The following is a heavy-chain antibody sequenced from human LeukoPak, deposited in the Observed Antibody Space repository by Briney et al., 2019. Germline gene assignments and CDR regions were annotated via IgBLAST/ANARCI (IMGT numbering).Heavy chain of an antibody. CDR1: GFTFGSYG. Sequence: PGGTLRLSCAASGFTFGSYGMSWVRQAPGKGLEWVSAISGSGGSTYYADSVRGRFTISRDNAKNSLDLQMNSLRVEDTAVYYCVRDRHYIGNREVRFPYWGQGALVTVSS. CDR3: VRDRHYIGNREVRFPY. J-gene: IGHJ4*02. CDR2: ISGSGGST. D-gene: IGHD3-10*01. V-gene: IGHV3-23*01.